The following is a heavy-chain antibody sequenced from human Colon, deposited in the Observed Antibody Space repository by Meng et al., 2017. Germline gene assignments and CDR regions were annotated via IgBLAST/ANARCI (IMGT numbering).Heavy chain of an antibody. CDR1: GFTFSTYA. Sequence: GGSLRLSCEASGFTFSTYAFHWVRQAPGKGLEWVAVISDNVNWMSYSDSVKGRFTISRDNSKNTLYLQMNSLRPEDTAVYYCARESERTGYHSPDYWGQGSLVTVSS. CDR2: ISDNVNWM. CDR3: ARESERTGYHSPDY. D-gene: IGHD3-9*01. V-gene: IGHV3-30*04. J-gene: IGHJ4*02.